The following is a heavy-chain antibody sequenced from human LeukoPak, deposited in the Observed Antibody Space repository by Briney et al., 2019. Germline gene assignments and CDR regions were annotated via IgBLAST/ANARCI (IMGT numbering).Heavy chain of an antibody. CDR3: ARDSSGDSWFDP. J-gene: IGHJ5*02. Sequence: SVKVSCKASGGTFSSYAISWVRQAPGQGLEWMGGIIPIFGTANYAQKFQGRVTITTDESTSTAYMELSSLRSEDTAVYYCARDSSGDSWFDPWGQGTLVTVSS. CDR2: IIPIFGTA. V-gene: IGHV1-69*05. CDR1: GGTFSSYA. D-gene: IGHD2-15*01.